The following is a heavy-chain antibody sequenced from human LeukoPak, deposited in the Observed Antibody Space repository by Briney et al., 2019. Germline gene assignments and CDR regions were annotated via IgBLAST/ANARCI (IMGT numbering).Heavy chain of an antibody. V-gene: IGHV4-39*01. CDR3: ARRAWYRLWFGEFLFDY. D-gene: IGHD3-10*01. Sequence: SETLSLTCNVSGGSISSSSYYWGWIRQPPGKGLEYIGSIYYSGITYYNPSLKSRVTISLDTSKNPFSLKLSSVTAADTAVYYCARRAWYRLWFGEFLFDYWGQGTLVTVSS. J-gene: IGHJ4*02. CDR2: IYYSGIT. CDR1: GGSISSSSYY.